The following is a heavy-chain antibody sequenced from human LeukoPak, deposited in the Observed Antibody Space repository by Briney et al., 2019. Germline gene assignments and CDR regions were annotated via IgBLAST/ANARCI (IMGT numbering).Heavy chain of an antibody. CDR3: AREYYYGSGSYHKGPYFQQ. Sequence: PSETLSLTCAVYGGSFSGHSWSWIRQPPGKGLEWIGEINHSGSTNHNPSLRSRVIVSVDTSKNQFSLKLSSVTAADTAVYYCAREYYYGSGSYHKGPYFQQWGQGTLVTVSS. CDR1: GGSFSGHS. CDR2: INHSGST. D-gene: IGHD3-10*01. V-gene: IGHV4-34*01. J-gene: IGHJ1*01.